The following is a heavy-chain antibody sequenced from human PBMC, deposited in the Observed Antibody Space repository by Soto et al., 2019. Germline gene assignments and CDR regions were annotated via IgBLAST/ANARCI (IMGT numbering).Heavy chain of an antibody. V-gene: IGHV4-34*01. CDR1: GGSFSGYY. Sequence: PSETLSLTCAVYGGSFSGYYWNWIRQAPGKGLEWIGEIDHSGSTKYNPSLKSRVTISVDTSKNQFSLNVSSVTAADTAVYYCARDLGLRSAGDLYYYYMDVWGKGTTVTVSS. D-gene: IGHD5-12*01. CDR3: ARDLGLRSAGDLYYYYMDV. J-gene: IGHJ6*03. CDR2: IDHSGST.